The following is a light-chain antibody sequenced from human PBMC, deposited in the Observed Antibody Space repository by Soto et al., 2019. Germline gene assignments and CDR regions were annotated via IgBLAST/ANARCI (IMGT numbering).Light chain of an antibody. Sequence: QSVLTQPASVSGSPGQSITISCTGTRSDVGGYNYVSWYQQHPGKAPKLMIYEVSNRPSGVSNRFSGSKSGNTASLTISGLQAEDEADYYCSSYTSSIRVFGGGTKLTVL. J-gene: IGLJ3*02. V-gene: IGLV2-14*01. CDR1: RSDVGGYNY. CDR3: SSYTSSIRV. CDR2: EVS.